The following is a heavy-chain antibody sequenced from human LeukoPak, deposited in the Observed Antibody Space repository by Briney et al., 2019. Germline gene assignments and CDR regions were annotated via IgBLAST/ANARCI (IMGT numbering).Heavy chain of an antibody. CDR2: IYYSGST. CDR3: ARASSGYGRRRWFDP. CDR1: GGSFSGYY. J-gene: IGHJ5*02. Sequence: SETLSLTCAVYGGSFSGYYWSWIRQPPGKGLEWIGSIYYSGSTNYNPSLKSRVTISVDTSKNQFSLKLSSVTAADTAVYYCARASSGYGRRRWFDPWGQGTLVTVSS. V-gene: IGHV4-34*01. D-gene: IGHD3-22*01.